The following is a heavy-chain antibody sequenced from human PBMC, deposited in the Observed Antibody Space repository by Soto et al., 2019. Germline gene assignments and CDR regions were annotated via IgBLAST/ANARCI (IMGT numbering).Heavy chain of an antibody. CDR3: AKDGRAAMAHFDY. D-gene: IGHD5-18*01. Sequence: HPGGSLRLSCAASGFTFSSYAMSWVRQAPGKGLEWVSAISGSGGSTYYADSVKGRFTISRDNSKNTLYLQMNSLRAEDTAVYYCAKDGRAAMAHFDYWGQGTLVTVSS. V-gene: IGHV3-23*01. J-gene: IGHJ4*02. CDR2: ISGSGGST. CDR1: GFTFSSYA.